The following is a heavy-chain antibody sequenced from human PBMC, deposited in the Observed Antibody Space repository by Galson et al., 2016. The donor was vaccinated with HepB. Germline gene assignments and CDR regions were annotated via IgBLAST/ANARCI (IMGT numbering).Heavy chain of an antibody. J-gene: IGHJ6*03. CDR3: ARVGTWIHQYFYYMGV. CDR1: GFTFTGYE. V-gene: IGHV3-48*03. Sequence: SLRLSCAASGFTFTGYEFNWVRQAPGKGLEWLSYISKSDSPIYYADSVKGRFTISRDNIKKSLFLEMNSLRAGDTGVYYCARVGTWIHQYFYYMGVWGKGTSVTASS. CDR2: ISKSDSPI. D-gene: IGHD5-18*01.